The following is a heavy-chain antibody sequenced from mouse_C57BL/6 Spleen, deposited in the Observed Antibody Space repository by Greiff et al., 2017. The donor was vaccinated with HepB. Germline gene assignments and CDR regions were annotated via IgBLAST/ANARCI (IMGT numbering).Heavy chain of an antibody. CDR1: GFTFSNYW. D-gene: IGHD2-4*01. CDR3: LYYDYDGAFDY. Sequence: EVKLEESGGGLVQPGGSMKLSCVASGFTFSNYWMNWVRQSPEKGLEWVAQIRLKSDNYATHYAESVKGRFTISRDDSKSSVYLQMNNLRAEDTGIYYCLYYDYDGAFDYWGQGTTLTVSS. J-gene: IGHJ2*01. CDR2: IRLKSDNYAT. V-gene: IGHV6-3*01.